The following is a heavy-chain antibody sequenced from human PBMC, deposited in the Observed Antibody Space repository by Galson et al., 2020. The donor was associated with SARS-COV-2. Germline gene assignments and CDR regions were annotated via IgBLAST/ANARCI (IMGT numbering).Heavy chain of an antibody. Sequence: GGSLRLSCAASGFSFSSYAMGWVRQAPGEGLEWVSLILASGGSTYYADSVRGRFALSRDNSKNTVYLQMNSLRADDTAVYYCAKRGTYSGNYGTIVDYWGHVTLVTVAS. D-gene: IGHD1-26*01. CDR1: GFSFSSYA. CDR3: AKRGTYSGNYGTIVDY. J-gene: IGHJ4*01. CDR2: ILASGGST. V-gene: IGHV3-23*01.